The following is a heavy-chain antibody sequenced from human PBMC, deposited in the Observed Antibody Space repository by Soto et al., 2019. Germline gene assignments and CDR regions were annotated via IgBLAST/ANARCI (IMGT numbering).Heavy chain of an antibody. J-gene: IGHJ4*02. V-gene: IGHV1-69*13. Sequence: AVKVSCKASGGTFSSYAISWVRQAPGQGREWMGGIIPILGTANYAQKFQGRVTITADESTSTAYMELSSLRSEDTAVYYCASRSSYDDSSGFWSYWGQGTLVTVSS. CDR2: IIPILGTA. D-gene: IGHD3-22*01. CDR3: ASRSSYDDSSGFWSY. CDR1: GGTFSSYA.